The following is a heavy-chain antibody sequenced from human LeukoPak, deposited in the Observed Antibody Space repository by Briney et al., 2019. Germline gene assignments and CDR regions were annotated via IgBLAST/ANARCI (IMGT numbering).Heavy chain of an antibody. V-gene: IGHV3-53*01. CDR2: TYSGGST. CDR3: ARAFYDSRGYGMDV. D-gene: IGHD3-22*01. Sequence: GGSLRLSCAASGFTVSSNYMSWVRQAPGKGLEWVAVTYSGGSTYYADSVKGRFTISRDNSKNTLYVQMNSLRAEDTAVYYCARAFYDSRGYGMDVWGQGTTVTVSS. CDR1: GFTVSSNY. J-gene: IGHJ6*02.